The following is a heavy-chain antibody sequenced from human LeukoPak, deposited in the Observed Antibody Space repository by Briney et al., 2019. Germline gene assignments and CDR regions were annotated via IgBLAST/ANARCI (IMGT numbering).Heavy chain of an antibody. D-gene: IGHD3-9*01. CDR1: GFTFSSYW. CDR2: IKQDGSEK. Sequence: GGSLRLSCAASGFTFSSYWMSWVRQAPGKGLEWVANIKQDGSEKYYVDSVKGRFTISRDNAKNSLYLQMNSLRAEDTAVYYCARERMVRYFDWLLSEWGQGTLVTVSS. J-gene: IGHJ4*02. V-gene: IGHV3-7*03. CDR3: ARERMVRYFDWLLSE.